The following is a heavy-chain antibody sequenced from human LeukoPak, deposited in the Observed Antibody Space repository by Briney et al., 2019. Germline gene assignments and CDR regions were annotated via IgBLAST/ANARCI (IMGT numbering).Heavy chain of an antibody. D-gene: IGHD3-10*01. CDR2: ISGVGGST. V-gene: IGHV3-23*01. CDR1: GFSFSTYS. J-gene: IGHJ4*02. CDR3: AKDSYYGPGNYYFYFDY. Sequence: GGSLRLSCTASGFSFSTYSMNWVRQAPGKGLEWVSAISGVGGSTYYADSVKGRFTISRDNSKNTLYLQMNSLRAEDTAVYYCAKDSYYGPGNYYFYFDYWGQGTLVTVSS.